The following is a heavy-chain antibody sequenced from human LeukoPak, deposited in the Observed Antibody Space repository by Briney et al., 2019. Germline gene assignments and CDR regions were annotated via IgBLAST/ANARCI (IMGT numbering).Heavy chain of an antibody. Sequence: GGSLRLSCAASGFTFSSYAMHWVRQAPGKGLEWVAVISYDGSNKYYADSVKGRFTISRDNSKNTLYLQMNSLRAEDTAVYYCANGLLWFGELLYGGYFDYWGQGTLVTVSS. CDR2: ISYDGSNK. V-gene: IGHV3-30*04. D-gene: IGHD3-10*01. J-gene: IGHJ4*02. CDR1: GFTFSSYA. CDR3: ANGLLWFGELLYGGYFDY.